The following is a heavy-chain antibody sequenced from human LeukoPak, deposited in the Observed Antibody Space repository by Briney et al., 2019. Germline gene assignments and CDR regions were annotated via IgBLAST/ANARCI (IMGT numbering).Heavy chain of an antibody. CDR1: GGSISSSSYY. J-gene: IGHJ4*02. Sequence: SETLSLTCTVSGGSISSSSYYWGWIRQPPGKGLEWIGSIYYRGSTYYNPSLKSRVTISVDTSKNQFSLKLSSVTAADTAVYYCARLAGAVVKFDYWGQGTLVTVSS. D-gene: IGHD2-21*01. CDR3: ARLAGAVVKFDY. V-gene: IGHV4-39*01. CDR2: IYYRGST.